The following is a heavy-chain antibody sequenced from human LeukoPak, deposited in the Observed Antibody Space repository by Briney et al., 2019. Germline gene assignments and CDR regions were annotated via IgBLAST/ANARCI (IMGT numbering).Heavy chain of an antibody. D-gene: IGHD6-13*01. V-gene: IGHV3-33*06. CDR3: AKEEQQLVYYYYYYYMDV. CDR2: IWYDGSNK. J-gene: IGHJ6*03. Sequence: GGSLRLSCAASGFTFSSYGMHWVRQAPGKGLEWVAVIWYDGSNKYYADSVKGRFTISRDNSKNTLYLQMNSLRAEDTAVYYCAKEEQQLVYYYYYYYMDVWRKGTTVTVSS. CDR1: GFTFSSYG.